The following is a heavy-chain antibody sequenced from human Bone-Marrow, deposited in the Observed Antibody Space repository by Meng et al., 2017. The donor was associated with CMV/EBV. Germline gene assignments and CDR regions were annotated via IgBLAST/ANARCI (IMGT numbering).Heavy chain of an antibody. CDR1: GFTFSSYS. J-gene: IGHJ4*02. Sequence: GESLKISCAASGFTFSSYSMNWVRQAPGKGLEWVSSISSSSSYIYYADSVKGRFTISRDNAKNSLYLQMNSLRADDTAVYYCAREVPNWKYVLGYFDYWGQGALVTVSS. V-gene: IGHV3-21*01. CDR2: ISSSSSYI. CDR3: AREVPNWKYVLGYFDY. D-gene: IGHD1-7*01.